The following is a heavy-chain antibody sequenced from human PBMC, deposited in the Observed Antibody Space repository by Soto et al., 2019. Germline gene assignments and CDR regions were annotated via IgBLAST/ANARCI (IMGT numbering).Heavy chain of an antibody. V-gene: IGHV3-48*01. CDR3: ARDPYYYFCSGPYYMDV. D-gene: IGHD3-3*01. CDR2: ISSSSSTI. CDR1: GFTFSSYS. J-gene: IGHJ6*03. Sequence: GGSLRLSCAASGFTFSSYSMNWVRQAPGKGLEWVSYISSSSSTIYYADSVKGRFTISRDNAKNSLYLQMNSLRAEDTAVYYCARDPYYYFCSGPYYMDVWGKGTTVTVSS.